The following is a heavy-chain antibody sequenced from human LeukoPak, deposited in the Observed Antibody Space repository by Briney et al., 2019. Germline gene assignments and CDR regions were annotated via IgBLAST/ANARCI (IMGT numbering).Heavy chain of an antibody. CDR1: GYTFTSYG. Sequence: ASVKVSCQASGYTFTSYGISWVRQAPGQGLEWMGWISAYNGNTNYAQKLQGRVTMTTHTSTRTAYMELKSLRSDDTAVYYSAREDYFGSGSYTPLDYWGQGTLVTVSS. CDR3: AREDYFGSGSYTPLDY. D-gene: IGHD3-10*01. J-gene: IGHJ4*02. V-gene: IGHV1-18*01. CDR2: ISAYNGNT.